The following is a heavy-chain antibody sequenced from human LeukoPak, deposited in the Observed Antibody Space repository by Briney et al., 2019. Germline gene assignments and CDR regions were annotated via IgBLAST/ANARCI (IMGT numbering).Heavy chain of an antibody. D-gene: IGHD5-18*01. CDR3: TRAPIQQWLYYGMAV. CDR1: GFTFGDHA. J-gene: IGHJ6*02. Sequence: GGSLRPSCTASGFTFGDHAMSWVRQAPGKGLEWVGFIRRKTYGGTTEYAAAVKDKFTISRDDSKSIAYLQMNSLKTQDTAVYYCTRAPIQQWLYYGMAVWGQGTTVTVSS. V-gene: IGHV3-49*04. CDR2: IRRKTYGGTT.